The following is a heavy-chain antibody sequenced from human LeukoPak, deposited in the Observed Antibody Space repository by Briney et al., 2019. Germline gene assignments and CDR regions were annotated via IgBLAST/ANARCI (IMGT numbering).Heavy chain of an antibody. V-gene: IGHV3-23*01. CDR3: AKAPSVRGVIDY. Sequence: GGSLRLSCAASGFSSSNFAMSWVRQAPGKGLEWVSAMSGSGYYTYYVESVKGRFTISRDNSKNTLYLHMNSLRADDTAVYYCAKAPSVRGVIDYWGQGTLVTVSS. CDR1: GFSSSNFA. D-gene: IGHD3-10*01. CDR2: MSGSGYYT. J-gene: IGHJ4*02.